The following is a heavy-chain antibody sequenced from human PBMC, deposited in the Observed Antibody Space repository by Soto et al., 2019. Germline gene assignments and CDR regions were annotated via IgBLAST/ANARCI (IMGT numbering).Heavy chain of an antibody. J-gene: IGHJ4*02. D-gene: IGHD1-26*01. CDR2: ISGSGGST. V-gene: IGHV3-23*01. CDR1: GFTFSSYA. Sequence: EVQLLESGGGLVQPGGSPRLSCAASGFTFSSYAMSWVRQAPGKGLEWVSAISGSGGSTYYADSVKGRFTISRDNSKNTLYLQMNSLRAEDTAVYYCAKDRGWELLPYDYWGQGTLVTVSS. CDR3: AKDRGWELLPYDY.